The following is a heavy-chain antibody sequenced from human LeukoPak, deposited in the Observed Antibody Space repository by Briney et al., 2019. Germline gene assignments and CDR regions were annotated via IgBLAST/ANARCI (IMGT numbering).Heavy chain of an antibody. J-gene: IGHJ4*02. CDR1: GFTFSSYA. D-gene: IGHD5-12*01. CDR3: ARDEVATTLDY. V-gene: IGHV3-66*02. Sequence: GGSLRLSCAASGFTFSSYAMSWVRQAPGKGLEWVSVIYSGGNTYYADSVKGRFTISRDNSKNTLYLQMNSLRAEDTAVYNCARDEVATTLDYWGQGTLVTVSS. CDR2: IYSGGNT.